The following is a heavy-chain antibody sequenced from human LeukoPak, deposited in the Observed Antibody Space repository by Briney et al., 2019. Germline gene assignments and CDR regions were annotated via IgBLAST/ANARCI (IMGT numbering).Heavy chain of an antibody. CDR2: FSAYNGNT. CDR3: ARDRSTNDFWSGYYTNYFDY. J-gene: IGHJ4*02. Sequence: GASVKVSCKASGYTFTSYGISWVRQAPGQGLEWMGWFSAYNGNTNYAQKLQGRVTMTTDTSTSTAYMELRSLRSDDTAVYYCARDRSTNDFWSGYYTNYFDYWGQGTLVTVSS. D-gene: IGHD3-3*01. V-gene: IGHV1-18*01. CDR1: GYTFTSYG.